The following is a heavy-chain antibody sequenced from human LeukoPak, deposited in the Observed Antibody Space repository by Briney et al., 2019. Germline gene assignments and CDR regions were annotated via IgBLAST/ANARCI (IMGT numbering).Heavy chain of an antibody. J-gene: IGHJ5*02. CDR1: GGSISSYY. CDR2: IYTSGST. CDR3: ARGPKLTRGVTNWFDP. D-gene: IGHD3-10*01. V-gene: IGHV4-4*07. Sequence: SETLSLTCTVSGGSISSYYWSWIRQPAGKGLEWIGRIYTSGSTNNYNPSLKSRVTMSVDTSKNQFSMNLSSVTAADTAVYYCARGPKLTRGVTNWFDPWGQGTLVTVSS.